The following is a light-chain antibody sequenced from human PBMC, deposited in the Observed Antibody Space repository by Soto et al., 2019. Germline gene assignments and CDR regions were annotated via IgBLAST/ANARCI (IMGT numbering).Light chain of an antibody. CDR2: DVN. CDR1: GSDVGAYNL. Sequence: QSVLTEPASVSGSPGQWITISCAGTGSDVGAYNLVSWYQQHPGKAPILVIGDVNTRPSGISNRFSGSKSGDTASLTISGLHAEDETDYYCCSYAGTVAYVFCTGTKFTVL. V-gene: IGLV2-23*02. CDR3: CSYAGTVAYV. J-gene: IGLJ1*01.